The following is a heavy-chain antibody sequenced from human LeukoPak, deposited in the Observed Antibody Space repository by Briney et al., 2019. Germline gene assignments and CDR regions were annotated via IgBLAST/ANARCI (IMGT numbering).Heavy chain of an antibody. J-gene: IGHJ4*02. Sequence: PGGSLRLSCAASGFTFSSSAMSWVRQVPGKGQEWVSGISASGGSTSYANSVRGRFTISRDNSKNTLYVQMNSLRDEGTAVYYFAKDRRWESPHYLDSWGQGTLVTVSS. CDR1: GFTFSSSA. V-gene: IGHV3-23*01. CDR3: AKDRRWESPHYLDS. D-gene: IGHD1-26*01. CDR2: ISASGGST.